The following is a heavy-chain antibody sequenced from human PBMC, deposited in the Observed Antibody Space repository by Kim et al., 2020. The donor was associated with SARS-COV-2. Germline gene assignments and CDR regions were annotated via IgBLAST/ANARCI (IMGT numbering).Heavy chain of an antibody. D-gene: IGHD5-18*01. CDR3: ARERVGYSYAEYYYGMDV. J-gene: IGHJ6*02. V-gene: IGHV4-4*06. Sequence: KSRVTMSVDTSKNQFSLKLSSVTAADTAVYYCARERVGYSYAEYYYGMDVWGQGTTVTVSS.